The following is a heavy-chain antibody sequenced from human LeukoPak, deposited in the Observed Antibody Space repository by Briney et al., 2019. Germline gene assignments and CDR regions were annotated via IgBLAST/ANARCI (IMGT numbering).Heavy chain of an antibody. CDR3: ARRGYSSSWYYFDY. Sequence: SQTLSLTCAVSGGSLSSGGYSWSWIRQPPGKGLEWIGYIYHSGSTYYNPSLKSRATISVDTSKNQFSLKLSSVTAADTAVYYCARRGYSSSWYYFDYWGQGTLVTVSS. V-gene: IGHV4-30-2*01. J-gene: IGHJ4*02. CDR1: GGSLSSGGYS. CDR2: IYHSGST. D-gene: IGHD6-13*01.